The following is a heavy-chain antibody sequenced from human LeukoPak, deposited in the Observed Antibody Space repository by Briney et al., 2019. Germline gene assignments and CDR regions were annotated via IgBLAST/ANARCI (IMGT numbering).Heavy chain of an antibody. CDR2: IYHSGST. CDR3: ARGEGWEPNFDY. V-gene: IGHV4-38-2*02. D-gene: IGHD1-26*01. Sequence: SETLSLTCTVSGYSISSGYYWGWIRQPPGKGLEWIGSIYHSGSTYYNPSLKSGATISVDTSKNQFSLKLSSVAAADTAVYYCARGEGWEPNFDYWGQGTLVTVSS. CDR1: GYSISSGYY. J-gene: IGHJ4*02.